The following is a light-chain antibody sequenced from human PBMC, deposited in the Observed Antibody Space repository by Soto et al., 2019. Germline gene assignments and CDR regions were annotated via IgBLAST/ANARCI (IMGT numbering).Light chain of an antibody. Sequence: IVMTQSPATLSVSPGERATLSCRASQSIGSKLAWYQQKPGQSPRLLIYGASTRATGIPVRFSGSGSGTEFTLTITSLQSEDFAVYFCQQYNNWPPDTFGQGTKLEIK. CDR3: QQYNNWPPDT. J-gene: IGKJ2*01. V-gene: IGKV3-15*01. CDR2: GAS. CDR1: QSIGSK.